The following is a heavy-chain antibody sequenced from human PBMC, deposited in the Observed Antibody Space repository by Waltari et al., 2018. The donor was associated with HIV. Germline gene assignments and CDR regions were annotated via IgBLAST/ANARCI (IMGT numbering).Heavy chain of an antibody. Sequence: EVQLVESGGGLVQPGGSLRLSCAASGFTFSSYWMSWVRQAPGKGLEWVANIKQDGSEKYYVDSVKGRFTISRDNAKNSLYLQMNSLRAEDTAVYYCARSYSSGRGYFQHWGQGTLVTVSS. D-gene: IGHD3-22*01. CDR3: ARSYSSGRGYFQH. CDR1: GFTFSSYW. V-gene: IGHV3-7*01. J-gene: IGHJ1*01. CDR2: IKQDGSEK.